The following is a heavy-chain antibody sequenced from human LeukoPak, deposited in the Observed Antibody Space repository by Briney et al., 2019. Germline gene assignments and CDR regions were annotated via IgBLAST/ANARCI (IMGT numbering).Heavy chain of an antibody. CDR3: TTGTWIQLWLADY. Sequence: PGGSLRLSCKGSGFTFTNACMSWAPLAPGKGLEWVGHIKSQTDGGTTDYAAPVKGRFTISRDDSKNTLYPQLNSLKTEDTAVYYCTTGTWIQLWLADYWGQGTLVTVSS. V-gene: IGHV3-15*01. J-gene: IGHJ4*02. CDR1: GFTFTNAC. CDR2: IKSQTDGGTT. D-gene: IGHD5-18*01.